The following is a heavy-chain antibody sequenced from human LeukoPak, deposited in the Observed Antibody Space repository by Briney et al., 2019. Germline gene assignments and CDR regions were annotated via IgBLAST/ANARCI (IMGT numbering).Heavy chain of an antibody. CDR2: IKSKTDGGTT. CDR3: AKGVGRDWGTAMPYPYNWFDP. CDR1: GFTFSNAW. J-gene: IGHJ5*02. V-gene: IGHV3-15*01. D-gene: IGHD5-18*01. Sequence: PGGSLRLSCAASGFTFSNAWMSWVRQAPGKGLEWVGRIKSKTDGGTTDYAAPVKGRFTISRDNSKNTLYLQMNSLRAEDTAVYYCAKGVGRDWGTAMPYPYNWFDPWGQGTLVTVSS.